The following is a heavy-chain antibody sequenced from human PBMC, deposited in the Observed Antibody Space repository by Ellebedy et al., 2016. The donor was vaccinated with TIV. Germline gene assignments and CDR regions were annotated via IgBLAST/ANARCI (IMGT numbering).Heavy chain of an antibody. CDR1: GFTFSSYP. Sequence: PGGSLRLSCVGSGFTFSSYPMSWVRQAPGKGLDWVSSLSASGGRTYYADSVKGRFTISRDNSKNTLYLQMNSLRGEDTAVYYCAKRVTMVREVITYYHYAMDVWGQGTTVTVSS. CDR2: LSASGGRT. J-gene: IGHJ6*02. D-gene: IGHD3-10*01. CDR3: AKRVTMVREVITYYHYAMDV. V-gene: IGHV3-23*01.